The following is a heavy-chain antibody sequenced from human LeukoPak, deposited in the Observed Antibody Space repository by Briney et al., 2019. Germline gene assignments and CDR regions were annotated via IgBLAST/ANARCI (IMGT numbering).Heavy chain of an antibody. J-gene: IGHJ4*02. CDR1: GGSISSSSYY. CDR2: IYYSGST. V-gene: IGHV4-39*01. CDR3: ARHHIQQQPSRY. D-gene: IGHD6-13*01. Sequence: PSETLSLTCTVSGGSISSSSYYWGWIRQPPGKGLEWIGSIYYSGSTYYNPSLKSRVSISVDTSKNQFSLKLSSVTAADTAVYYCARHHIQQQPSRYWGQGTLVTVSS.